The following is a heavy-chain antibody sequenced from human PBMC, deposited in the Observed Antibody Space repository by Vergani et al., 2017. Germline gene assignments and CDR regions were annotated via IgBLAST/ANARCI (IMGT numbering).Heavy chain of an antibody. CDR3: ARGRRGRTWYYYYMDV. D-gene: IGHD1-26*01. CDR2: MNPNSGNT. J-gene: IGHJ6*03. CDR1: GYPFTSYD. Sequence: QVQLVQSGAEVKKPGASVKVSCKASGYPFTSYDINWVRQATGQGLEWMGWMNPNSGNTGYAQKFQGRITMTRNTTISTAYMELSSLRSEDTAVYYCARGRRGRTWYYYYMDVWGKGTTVTVSS. V-gene: IGHV1-8*01.